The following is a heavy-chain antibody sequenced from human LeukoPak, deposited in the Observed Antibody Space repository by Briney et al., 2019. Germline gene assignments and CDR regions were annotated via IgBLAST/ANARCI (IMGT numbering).Heavy chain of an antibody. CDR3: AKDEYSYGYLDY. CDR1: GFTFSSYG. V-gene: IGHV3-30*18. J-gene: IGHJ4*02. CDR2: VSYDGSNK. D-gene: IGHD5-18*01. Sequence: GRSLRLSCAASGFTFSSYGMHWVRQAPGKGLEWVAVVSYDGSNKYYADSVKGRLTISRDNSKNTLYLQMNSLRAEDTAVYYCAKDEYSYGYLDYWGQRTLVTVSS.